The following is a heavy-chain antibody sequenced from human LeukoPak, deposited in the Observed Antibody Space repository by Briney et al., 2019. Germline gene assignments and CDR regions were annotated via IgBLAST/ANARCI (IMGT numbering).Heavy chain of an antibody. CDR3: ARVLGIPMVSSPFDI. D-gene: IGHD3-10*01. CDR2: ISGSGGAT. CDR1: GFTFNTYG. J-gene: IGHJ3*02. Sequence: GGSLRLSCAASGFTFNTYGMSWVRQAPGKGLEWVSGISGSGGATYYADSVKGRFTISRDDPHNTLYLQMNSLRAEDTAVYYCARVLGIPMVSSPFDIWSQGTMATVSS. V-gene: IGHV3-23*01.